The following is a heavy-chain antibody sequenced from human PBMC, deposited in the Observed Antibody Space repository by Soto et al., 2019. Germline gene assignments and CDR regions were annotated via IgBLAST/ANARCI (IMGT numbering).Heavy chain of an antibody. Sequence: GGSLRVSCAGSGFTFSRHAMIWVRQAPGKGLEWVSAISASGEYTYFADSVKGRFTISRDNSKNALYLEMNSLRAEDTAVYYCAIGYCSGGSCYSVHLNWFVPLCKGT. J-gene: IGHJ5*02. V-gene: IGHV3-23*01. D-gene: IGHD2-15*01. CDR2: ISASGEYT. CDR3: AIGYCSGGSCYSVHLNWFVP. CDR1: GFTFSRHA.